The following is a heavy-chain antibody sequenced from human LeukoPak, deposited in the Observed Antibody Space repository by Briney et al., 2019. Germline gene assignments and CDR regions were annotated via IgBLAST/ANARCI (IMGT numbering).Heavy chain of an antibody. CDR1: GYTLTELS. CDR3: ATDLQIAAAGFDAFDI. CDR2: FDPEDGET. D-gene: IGHD6-13*01. J-gene: IGHJ3*02. V-gene: IGHV1-24*01. Sequence: ASVKVSCKVSGYTLTELSMHWVRQAPGKGLEWMGGFDPEDGETIYAQKFQGRVTMTEDTSTDTAYMELSSLKSEDTAVYYCATDLQIAAAGFDAFDIWGQGTMVTVSS.